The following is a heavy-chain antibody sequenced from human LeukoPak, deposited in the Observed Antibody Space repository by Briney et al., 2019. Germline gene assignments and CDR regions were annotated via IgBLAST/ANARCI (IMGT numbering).Heavy chain of an antibody. Sequence: NPSETLSLTCTVSGGSISSGTYYWSWIRQPPGKGLEWIGYIYDSGSTNYNPSLKSRVTISVDTSKNQFSLKLSSVTAADTAVFYCASLTTADAFDIWGQGTMVTVSS. J-gene: IGHJ3*02. CDR2: IYDSGST. CDR3: ASLTTADAFDI. CDR1: GGSISSGTYY. V-gene: IGHV4-61*01. D-gene: IGHD3-22*01.